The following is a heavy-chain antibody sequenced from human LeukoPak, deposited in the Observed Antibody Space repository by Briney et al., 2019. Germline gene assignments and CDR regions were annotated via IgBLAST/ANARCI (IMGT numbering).Heavy chain of an antibody. V-gene: IGHV3-23*01. D-gene: IGHD2-2*01. CDR2: ISGSGGST. CDR1: GFTFSNNV. CDR3: AKNRGVPAALPTDY. Sequence: TAGSLTLSCAASGFTFSNNVMSWVRQGQGQGLEWVSAISGSGGSTYYADSVKGRLTISRDNTKNTLYLQMNSLRAEDTAVYYCAKNRGVPAALPTDYWGQGTLVTVSS. J-gene: IGHJ4*02.